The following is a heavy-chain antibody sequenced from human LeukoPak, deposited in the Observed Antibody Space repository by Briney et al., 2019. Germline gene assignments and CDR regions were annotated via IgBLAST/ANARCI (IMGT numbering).Heavy chain of an antibody. CDR1: GGSISSSSYY. V-gene: IGHV4-39*01. Sequence: SETLSLTCTVSGGSISSSSYYWGWIRQPPGKGPEWIGSIYYSGSTYYNPSLKSRVTISVDTSKNQFSLKLSSVTAADTAVYYCATRLRVDYWGQGTLVTVSS. D-gene: IGHD4-17*01. J-gene: IGHJ4*02. CDR2: IYYSGST. CDR3: ATRLRVDY.